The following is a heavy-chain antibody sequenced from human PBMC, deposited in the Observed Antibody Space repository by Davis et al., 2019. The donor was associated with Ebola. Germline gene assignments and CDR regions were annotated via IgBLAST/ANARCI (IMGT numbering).Heavy chain of an antibody. Sequence: MPGGSLRLSCAVYGGSFSGYYWSWIRQPPGKGLEWIGEIIHSGSTNYNPSLKSRVTISVDTSKNQFSLKLSSVTAADTAVYYCASLTIFGVLDPWGQGTLVTVSS. CDR2: IIHSGST. V-gene: IGHV4-34*12. CDR1: GGSFSGYY. D-gene: IGHD3-3*01. J-gene: IGHJ5*02. CDR3: ASLTIFGVLDP.